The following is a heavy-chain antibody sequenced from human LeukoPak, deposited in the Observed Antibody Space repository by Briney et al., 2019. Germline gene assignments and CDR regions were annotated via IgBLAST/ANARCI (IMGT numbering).Heavy chain of an antibody. CDR3: ARARRQLWFGELLSNVDAFDI. CDR1: GGSISSYY. D-gene: IGHD3-10*01. V-gene: IGHV4-4*07. CDR2: IYTSGST. J-gene: IGHJ3*02. Sequence: PSVTLSLTCTVSGGSISSYYWSWIRQPAGQGLEWIGRIYTSGSTNYNPSLKSRVTMSVDTSKNQFSLKLSSVTDADAAVYYCARARRQLWFGELLSNVDAFDIWGQGTMVTVSS.